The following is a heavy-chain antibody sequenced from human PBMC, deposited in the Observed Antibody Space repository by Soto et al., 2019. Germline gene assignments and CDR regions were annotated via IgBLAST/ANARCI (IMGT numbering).Heavy chain of an antibody. Sequence: PGGSLRLSCAASGFTFSDYYMSWIRQAPGKGLEWVSYISSSGSTIYYADSVKGRFTISRDNAKNSLYLQMNSLRAEDTAVYYCARDSSYGSGSYYSDWFDPWGQGTLVTVSS. J-gene: IGHJ5*02. V-gene: IGHV3-11*01. CDR2: ISSSGSTI. CDR3: ARDSSYGSGSYYSDWFDP. D-gene: IGHD3-10*01. CDR1: GFTFSDYY.